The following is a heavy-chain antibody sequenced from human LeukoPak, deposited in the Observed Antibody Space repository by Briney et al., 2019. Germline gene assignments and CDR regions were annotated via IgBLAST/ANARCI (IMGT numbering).Heavy chain of an antibody. CDR1: GGSISSYY. CDR3: ARFGSTTSTLYYFDY. CDR2: IYYSGST. D-gene: IGHD2-2*01. V-gene: IGHV4-59*01. Sequence: KPSETLSLTCTVSGGSISSYYWSWIRQPPGKGLEWIGYIYYSGSTNYNPSLKSRVTMSVDTSKNQFSLKLTSVTAADTAVYYCARFGSTTSTLYYFDYWGQGTLVTVSS. J-gene: IGHJ4*02.